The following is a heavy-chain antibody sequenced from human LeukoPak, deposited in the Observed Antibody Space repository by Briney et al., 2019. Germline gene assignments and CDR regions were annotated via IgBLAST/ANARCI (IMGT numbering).Heavy chain of an antibody. D-gene: IGHD6-13*01. Sequence: SQTLSLTCAVYGGSSSGFYWSWIRQPPGKGLEWIGEINHSGSTNYNPSLKSRVTISVDTSKNQFSLKLSSVTAADTAVYYCARGYRQQPTYWGQGTLVTVSS. CDR2: INHSGST. CDR3: ARGYRQQPTY. CDR1: GGSSSGFY. V-gene: IGHV4-34*01. J-gene: IGHJ4*02.